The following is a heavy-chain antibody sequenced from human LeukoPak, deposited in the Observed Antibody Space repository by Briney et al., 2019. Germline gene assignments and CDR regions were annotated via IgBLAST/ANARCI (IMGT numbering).Heavy chain of an antibody. J-gene: IGHJ6*02. V-gene: IGHV3-66*01. CDR2: IYSGGST. CDR1: GFTFSSNY. Sequence: SGGSLRLSCAASGFTFSSNYMSWVRQAPGQGLEWVSVIYSGGSTYYADSVKGRFTISRDNSKNTLYLQMNSLRAEDTAVYYCARKDYYDIGNYGMDVWGQGTTVTVSS. D-gene: IGHD3-22*01. CDR3: ARKDYYDIGNYGMDV.